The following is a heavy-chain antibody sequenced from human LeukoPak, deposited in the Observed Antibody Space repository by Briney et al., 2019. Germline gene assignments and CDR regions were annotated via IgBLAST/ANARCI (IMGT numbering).Heavy chain of an antibody. J-gene: IGHJ5*02. Sequence: SETLSLTCTISGGATSSDTWTWIRQPAGKGLEWIGRIHSSGSTKYNPSLQSRISISVDKSKNQFSLRLTSLTAADTAVYYCARVFRYCSGGGCINWFDPWGQGTLVTVSS. V-gene: IGHV4-4*07. CDR2: IHSSGST. CDR1: GGATSSDT. D-gene: IGHD2-15*01. CDR3: ARVFRYCSGGGCINWFDP.